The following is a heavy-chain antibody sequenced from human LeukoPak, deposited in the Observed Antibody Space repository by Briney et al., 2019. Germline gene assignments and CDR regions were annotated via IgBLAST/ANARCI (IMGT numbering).Heavy chain of an antibody. CDR1: GFTFTYHG. D-gene: IGHD7-27*01. CDR3: ARDLSWGSDY. Sequence: GGSLRLSCAASGFTFTYHGMHWVRQAPGKWLEWVAFINNDARNKYFADSVKGRFTISRDNSKNIVSLQMNSLRADDSALYYCARDLSWGSDYWGQGTLVTVSS. CDR2: INNDARNK. J-gene: IGHJ4*02. V-gene: IGHV3-30*02.